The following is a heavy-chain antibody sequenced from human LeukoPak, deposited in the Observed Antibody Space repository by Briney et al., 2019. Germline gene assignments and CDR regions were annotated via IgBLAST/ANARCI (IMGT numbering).Heavy chain of an antibody. D-gene: IGHD4-23*01. CDR1: GFTFSSYE. CDR2: ISSSGSTI. J-gene: IGHJ5*02. V-gene: IGHV3-48*03. Sequence: GGSLRLSCAASGFTFSSYEMNWVRQAPGKGLEWVSYISSSGSTIYYADSVKGRFTISRDNAKNSLYLQMNSLRADDTAVYYCTALYGGFDPWGQGTLVTVSS. CDR3: TALYGGFDP.